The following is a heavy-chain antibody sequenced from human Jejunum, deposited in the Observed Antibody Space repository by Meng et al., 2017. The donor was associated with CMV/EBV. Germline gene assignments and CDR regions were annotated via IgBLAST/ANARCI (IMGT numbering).Heavy chain of an antibody. CDR2: INAHSGDR. CDR1: GYTFSTFG. D-gene: IGHD2-15*01. V-gene: IGHV1-18*01. J-gene: IGHJ4*02. Sequence: SGYTFSTFGFGWVRQAPGQGLEWMGWINAHSGDRNYAQNLQGRVTLTTDTSTSTAYMELGSLRSDDTAVYYCTRDLCSGGTCYTGFDYWGQGTLVTVSS. CDR3: TRDLCSGGTCYTGFDY.